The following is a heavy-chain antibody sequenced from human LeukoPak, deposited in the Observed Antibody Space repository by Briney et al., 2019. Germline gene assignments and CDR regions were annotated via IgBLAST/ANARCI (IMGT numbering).Heavy chain of an antibody. D-gene: IGHD3-10*01. CDR1: GFTFSIAW. CDR2: IWYDGSNK. CDR3: ARDLAYDSGSPQDVFHI. V-gene: IGHV3-33*08. J-gene: IGHJ3*02. Sequence: GGSVPLFCAASGFTFSIAWVTWVGPAPGKGMGWVALIWYDGSNKNYAGSVTGRFTISRDNSKNTLSLQMNSLRAEDTAVYYCARDLAYDSGSPQDVFHIWGQGKMVTVSS.